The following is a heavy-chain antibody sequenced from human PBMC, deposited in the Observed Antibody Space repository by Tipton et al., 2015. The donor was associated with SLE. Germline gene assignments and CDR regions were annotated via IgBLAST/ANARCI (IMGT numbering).Heavy chain of an antibody. CDR1: GFTLNNSA. Sequence: SLRLSCVGSGFTLNNSAIHWVRQAPGRGLEWVAIIWFDGSNKFYAASVEGRFAISRDNSRNTVYLQMDSLRVDDTANYFCVEGKEFATMWGRGTMVTVAS. D-gene: IGHD3-10*01. CDR2: IWFDGSNK. CDR3: VEGKEFATM. J-gene: IGHJ3*01. V-gene: IGHV3-33*01.